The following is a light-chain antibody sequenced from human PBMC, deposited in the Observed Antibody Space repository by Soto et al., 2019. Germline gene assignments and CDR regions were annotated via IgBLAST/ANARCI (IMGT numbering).Light chain of an antibody. CDR3: SSYTSSAKV. J-gene: IGLJ2*01. V-gene: IGLV2-14*01. CDR1: SSDVGDYNY. Sequence: QSALTQPPSASGSLGQSVTIPCTGTSSDVGDYNYVSWYQQHPGKVPKLMIYEVSNRPSGVSNRFSGSKSGNTASLTISGLQAEDEADYYCSSYTSSAKVFGGGTKLTVL. CDR2: EVS.